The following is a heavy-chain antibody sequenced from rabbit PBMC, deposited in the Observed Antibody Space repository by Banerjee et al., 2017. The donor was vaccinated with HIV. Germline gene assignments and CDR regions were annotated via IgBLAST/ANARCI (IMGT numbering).Heavy chain of an antibody. CDR3: VRDAGYAAYGYVDLNL. CDR1: GFDFSTYG. J-gene: IGHJ4*01. V-gene: IGHV1S47*01. Sequence: QEQLVESGGGLVQPGGSLTLSCKASGFDFSTYGVSWVRQALGKGLEWIGYIDPIFGSAYYASWVNGRFTISSHNAQNTLYLQLNSLTAADTATYFCVRDAGYAAYGYVDLNLWGPGTLVTVS. D-gene: IGHD6-1*01. CDR2: IDPIFGSA.